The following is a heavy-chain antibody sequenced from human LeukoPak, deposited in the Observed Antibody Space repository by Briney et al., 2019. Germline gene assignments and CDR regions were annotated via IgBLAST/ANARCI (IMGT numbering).Heavy chain of an antibody. D-gene: IGHD4-17*01. Sequence: ASVKVSCKVSGYTLTELSMHWMRQAPGEGLEWMGGFDPEDGETIYAQKFQGRVTMTEDTSTDTAYMELSSLRSEDTAVYYCARGGGVVGTTVTTGPRVVGLDYWGQGTLVTVSS. V-gene: IGHV1-24*01. CDR3: ARGGGVVGTTVTTGPRVVGLDY. J-gene: IGHJ4*02. CDR1: GYTLTELS. CDR2: FDPEDGET.